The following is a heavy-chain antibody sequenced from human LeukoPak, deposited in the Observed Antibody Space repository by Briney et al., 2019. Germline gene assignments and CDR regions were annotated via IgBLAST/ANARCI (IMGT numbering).Heavy chain of an antibody. J-gene: IGHJ6*02. CDR2: ISSSSSTI. D-gene: IGHD2-21*01. CDR3: ARDQGGGDYGMDV. V-gene: IGHV3-48*01. Sequence: GGSLRLSCAASGFTFSSYSMNWVRQAPGKGLEWVSYISSSSSTIYYADSVKGRFTISRDNAKNSLYLQMNSLRAEDTAVYYCARDQGGGDYGMDVWGQGTTVTVSS. CDR1: GFTFSSYS.